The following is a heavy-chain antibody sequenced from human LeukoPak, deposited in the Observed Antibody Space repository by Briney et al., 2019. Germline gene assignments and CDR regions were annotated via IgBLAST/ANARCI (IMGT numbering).Heavy chain of an antibody. J-gene: IGHJ4*02. CDR2: IYYTGDT. CDR3: ARHVVAYDYGDY. D-gene: IGHD4-17*01. Sequence: SETLSLTCTVSGGSISTYYWSWVRQPPGKGLEWIGYIYYTGDTRSNPSLKSRVTLLVDTSKNQFSLRLSSVTAADTAVYYCARHVVAYDYGDYWGQGTLVTVSS. CDR1: GGSISTYY. V-gene: IGHV4-59*08.